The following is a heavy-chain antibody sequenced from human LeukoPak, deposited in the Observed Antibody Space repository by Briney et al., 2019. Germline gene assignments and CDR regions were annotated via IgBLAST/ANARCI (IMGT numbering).Heavy chain of an antibody. D-gene: IGHD3-16*02. CDR1: GYTFTSYD. Sequence: GASVKVSCKASGYTFTSYDINWVRQATGQGLEWMGWMNPNSGNTGYAQKFQGRVTMTRNTSISTAYMELSSLRSEDTAVYYCARGGSGYDYVWGGYRSTHPGDYWGQGTLVTVSS. CDR3: ARGGSGYDYVWGGYRSTHPGDY. V-gene: IGHV1-8*01. CDR2: MNPNSGNT. J-gene: IGHJ4*02.